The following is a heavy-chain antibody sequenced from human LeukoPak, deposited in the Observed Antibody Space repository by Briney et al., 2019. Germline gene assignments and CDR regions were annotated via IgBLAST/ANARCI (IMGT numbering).Heavy chain of an antibody. J-gene: IGHJ5*02. CDR2: ISGSGGST. V-gene: IGHV3-23*01. Sequence: GGSLRLSCAASGFTFSSYAMSWVRQAPGKGLEWVSAISGSGGSTYYADSVKGRFTISRDNSKNTLYLQMNSLRAEDTAVHYCAKHGVAAAIRSGWFDPWGQGTLVTVSS. D-gene: IGHD2-2*02. CDR1: GFTFSSYA. CDR3: AKHGVAAAIRSGWFDP.